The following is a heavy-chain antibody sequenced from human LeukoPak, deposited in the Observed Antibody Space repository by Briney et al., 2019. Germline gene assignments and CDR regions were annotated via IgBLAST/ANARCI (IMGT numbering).Heavy chain of an antibody. CDR3: ARASGAIFGVASAKFDY. D-gene: IGHD3-3*01. CDR1: GGSFSGYY. CDR2: INHSGST. Sequence: SETLSLTCAVYGGSFSGYYWSWIRQPPGKGLEWIGEINHSGSTNYNPSLKSRVTMSVDTSKNQFSLKLSSVTAADTAVYYCARASGAIFGVASAKFDYWGQGTLVTVSS. J-gene: IGHJ4*02. V-gene: IGHV4-34*01.